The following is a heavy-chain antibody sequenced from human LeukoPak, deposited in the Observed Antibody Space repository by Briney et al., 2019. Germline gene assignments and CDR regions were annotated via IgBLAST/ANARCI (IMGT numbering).Heavy chain of an antibody. CDR2: IDKHGSGK. CDR1: GFTFSTSW. V-gene: IGHV3-7*01. D-gene: IGHD1-26*01. Sequence: PGGSLTLSCVASGFTFSTSWVTWVRQAPGKGLEWVANIDKHGSGKYYVDSVKGRFAISRDYASNSVFLQMDSLRAEDTSVYYCARDAGWGYYDLWGQGTPVTASS. J-gene: IGHJ4*02. CDR3: ARDAGWGYYDL.